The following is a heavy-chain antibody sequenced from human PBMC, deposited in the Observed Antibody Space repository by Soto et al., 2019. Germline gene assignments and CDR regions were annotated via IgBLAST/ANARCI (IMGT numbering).Heavy chain of an antibody. CDR2: ISGSGGST. J-gene: IGHJ4*02. CDR1: GFTFSSYD. D-gene: IGHD6-13*01. CDR3: AYSRPPLDY. Sequence: EVQLLESGGGLVQPGGSLRLSCAASGFTFSSYDMSWVRQAPGKGLEWVSAISGSGGSTYYADSVKGRFTISRDNFKNTRYLQMTSLRAEDTAEYYCAYSRPPLDYWGPGTLVPVS. V-gene: IGHV3-23*01.